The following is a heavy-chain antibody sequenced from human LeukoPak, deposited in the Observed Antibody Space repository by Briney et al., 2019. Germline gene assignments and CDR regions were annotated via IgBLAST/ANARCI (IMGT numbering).Heavy chain of an antibody. D-gene: IGHD4-17*01. V-gene: IGHV3-11*04. CDR3: ASEGGYGEYPNPESGYFDY. J-gene: IGHJ4*02. Sequence: GGSLRLSCAACGFTFSDYYKSWIRQAPGKGLEGGSYISISCSTIYYADSVKGRFTISRDNAKNSLYLQMNSLRAEDTAVYYCASEGGYGEYPNPESGYFDYWGQGTLVTVSS. CDR1: GFTFSDYY. CDR2: ISISCSTI.